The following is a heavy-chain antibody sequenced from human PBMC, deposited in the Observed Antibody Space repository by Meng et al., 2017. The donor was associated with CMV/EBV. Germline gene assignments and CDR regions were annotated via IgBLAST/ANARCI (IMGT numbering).Heavy chain of an antibody. J-gene: IGHJ4*02. CDR1: RYTFTSYY. CDR3: ARESSYDFSHDY. Sequence: GQLVQSGAEVKTPGASVNGSRNASRYTFTSYYMHWVRQAPGQGLEWMGIINPSGGSTSYAQKFQGRVTMTRDTSTSTVYMELSSLRSEDTAVYYCARESSYDFSHDYWGQGTLVTVSS. D-gene: IGHD3-3*01. V-gene: IGHV1-46*01. CDR2: INPSGGST.